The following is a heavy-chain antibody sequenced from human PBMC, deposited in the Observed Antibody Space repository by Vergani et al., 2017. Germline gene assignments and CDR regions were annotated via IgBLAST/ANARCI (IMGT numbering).Heavy chain of an antibody. CDR1: GFTFSSYW. V-gene: IGHV3-7*01. J-gene: IGHJ4*02. Sequence: EVQLVESGGGLVQPGVSLRLSFSASGFTFSSYWLIWFRQAPGKGLEWVANIKQDGSEKYYVYSLKGRFTISRDNAKNSLYLQMNSLRAEDTAVYYCARGHDYGDYFDYWGQGTLVTVSS. CDR3: ARGHDYGDYFDY. D-gene: IGHD4-17*01. CDR2: IKQDGSEK.